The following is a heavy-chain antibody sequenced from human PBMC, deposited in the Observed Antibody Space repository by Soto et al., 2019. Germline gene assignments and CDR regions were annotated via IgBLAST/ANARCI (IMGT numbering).Heavy chain of an antibody. D-gene: IGHD6-13*01. J-gene: IGHJ5*02. Sequence: QVTVKESGPVLVKPTETLTLTCTVSGFSLSNAGLGVSWIRQPRGKALEWLAHIFSNDEKSYSTSLKSRLTISKDTSKSQVVLIMTNMDPVDTATYYCASTYSSSWYWFDPWGQGTLVTVSS. CDR3: ASTYSSSWYWFDP. CDR2: IFSNDEK. CDR1: GFSLSNAGLG. V-gene: IGHV2-26*04.